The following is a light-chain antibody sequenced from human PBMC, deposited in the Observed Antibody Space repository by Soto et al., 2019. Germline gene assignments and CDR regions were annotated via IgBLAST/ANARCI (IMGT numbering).Light chain of an antibody. CDR1: SSDVGAYDY. CDR2: DVS. CDR3: CSYAGSYASDYV. V-gene: IGLV2-11*01. Sequence: SVLTQPPSVSGSPGQSVTISCTGTSSDVGAYDYVSWYQQHPGKAPKLMIYDVSKRPSGVPDRFSGSKSGNTASLTISGLQAGDEADYYCCSYAGSYASDYVFGAGTKVTVL. J-gene: IGLJ1*01.